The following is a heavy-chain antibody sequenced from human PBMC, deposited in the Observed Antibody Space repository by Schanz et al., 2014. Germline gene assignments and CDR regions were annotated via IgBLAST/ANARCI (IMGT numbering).Heavy chain of an antibody. CDR2: IIPVLAIA. CDR3: ARRPSQGYIYGHTIGAYYYGMDV. V-gene: IGHV1-69*02. J-gene: IGHJ6*02. Sequence: QVQLVQSGAEVKKLGSSVKVSCTASGGTFSSYTISWIRQAPGQGLEWMGRIIPVLAIADYSQKFQGSVTITADKSTSTASMELTSLRSEDTAVYYCARRPSQGYIYGHTIGAYYYGMDVWGQGTTVTVSS. CDR1: GGTFSSYT. D-gene: IGHD5-18*01.